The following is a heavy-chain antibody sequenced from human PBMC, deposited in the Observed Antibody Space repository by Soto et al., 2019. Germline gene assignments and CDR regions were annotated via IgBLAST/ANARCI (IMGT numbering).Heavy chain of an antibody. Sequence: PGGSLRLSCAASGFTFSSYTMSWVRQAPGKGLEWVSSISRSSDYIVYADSVRGRFTISRDNARNSVYLQVNSLRPEDSAVYYCRREEYDYWGQGT. CDR1: GFTFSSYT. CDR2: ISRSSDYI. D-gene: IGHD1-26*01. J-gene: IGHJ4*02. V-gene: IGHV3-21*01. CDR3: RREEYDY.